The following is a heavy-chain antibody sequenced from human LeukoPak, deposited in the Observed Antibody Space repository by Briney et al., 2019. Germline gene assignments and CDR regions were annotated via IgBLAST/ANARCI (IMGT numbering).Heavy chain of an antibody. Sequence: PGGSLRLSCAASGFTFSTYWMHWVRQAPGKGLVWVSRIYIDGSSTNYADSVKGRFTISRDNAKNTLNLQMNSLRAEDTAVYYCAKPTISWGNYFDYWGQGGLVTVSS. CDR1: GFTFSTYW. J-gene: IGHJ4*02. CDR3: AKPTISWGNYFDY. V-gene: IGHV3-74*01. D-gene: IGHD3-16*01. CDR2: IYIDGSST.